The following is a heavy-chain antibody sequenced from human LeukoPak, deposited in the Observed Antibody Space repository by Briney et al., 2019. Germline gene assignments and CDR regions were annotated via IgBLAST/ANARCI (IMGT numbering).Heavy chain of an antibody. CDR2: ISSTSGYI. V-gene: IGHV3-21*01. D-gene: IGHD1-26*01. Sequence: GGSLRLSCAPSGLSFSSYTIHWVRQAPGKGLEWVSSISSTSGYIHYADSVKGRFSISRDNSKNTLYLQMNSLRAEDTAVYYCARPLSIVGAIFPGYWGQGTLVTVSS. J-gene: IGHJ4*02. CDR3: ARPLSIVGAIFPGY. CDR1: GLSFSSYT.